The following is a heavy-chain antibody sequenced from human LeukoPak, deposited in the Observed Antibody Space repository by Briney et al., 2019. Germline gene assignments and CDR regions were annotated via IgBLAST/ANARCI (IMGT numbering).Heavy chain of an antibody. Sequence: ASVKVSCKASGYTFTSYGISWVRQAPGQGLEWMGWISAYNGNTNYAQKLQGRVTMTTDTSTSTAYMELRSLRSDDTAVYYCARAPEGRFLEWLPAAYWYFDLWGRGTLVTVSS. CDR2: ISAYNGNT. CDR1: GYTFTSYG. V-gene: IGHV1-18*01. D-gene: IGHD3-3*01. J-gene: IGHJ2*01. CDR3: ARAPEGRFLEWLPAAYWYFDL.